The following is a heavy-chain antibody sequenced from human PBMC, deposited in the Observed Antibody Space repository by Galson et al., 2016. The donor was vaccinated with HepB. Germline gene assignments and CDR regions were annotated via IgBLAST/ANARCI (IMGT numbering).Heavy chain of an antibody. CDR3: AKEKSGSGQRGYDF. D-gene: IGHD3-10*01. J-gene: IGHJ4*02. CDR1: GFTFGACG. Sequence: SLRLSCAASGFTFGACGMTWVRQAPGEGLDWVSTTTGSGDRTYYAASGKGRFTISRDNSKKTVYLQMNSLRAEDTAGYYCAKEKSGSGQRGYDFWGQGTLVTVSS. CDR2: TTGSGDRT. V-gene: IGHV3-23*01.